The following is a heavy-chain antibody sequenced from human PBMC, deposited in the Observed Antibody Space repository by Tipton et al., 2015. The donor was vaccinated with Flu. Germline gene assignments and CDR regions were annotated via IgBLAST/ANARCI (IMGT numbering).Heavy chain of an antibody. V-gene: IGHV3-7*01. J-gene: IGHJ6*02. CDR3: ARDGGYCSGGSCFPFGMDV. CDR2: IKPDGSEE. CDR1: GFTFSSYW. Sequence: SLRLSCAASGFTFSSYWMNWVRQAPGKGLEWVASIKPDGSEEYYVDSVKGRFTISRDNAKNSLYLQMNSLRAEDTAVYYCARDGGYCSGGSCFPFGMDVWGQGTTVTVSS. D-gene: IGHD2-15*01.